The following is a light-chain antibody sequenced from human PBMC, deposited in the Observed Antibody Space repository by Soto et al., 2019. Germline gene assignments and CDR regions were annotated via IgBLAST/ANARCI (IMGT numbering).Light chain of an antibody. CDR3: SSYANNNTILV. V-gene: IGLV2-8*01. CDR1: SSDVGGYNY. J-gene: IGLJ1*01. Sequence: ALTQPPSAYGSPGQSVTISCTGTSSDVGGYNYVSWYQQRPGKVPKVIIYEVTKRPSGVPDRFSGSKSGNTASLTVSGLQAEDEADYFCSSYANNNTILVFGTGTKVTVL. CDR2: EVT.